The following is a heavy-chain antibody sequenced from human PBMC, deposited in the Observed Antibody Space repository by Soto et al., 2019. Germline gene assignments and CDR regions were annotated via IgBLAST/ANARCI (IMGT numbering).Heavy chain of an antibody. CDR2: IIPIFGTA. Sequence: QVQLVQSGAEVRKPGSSVRVSCKASGCSFNRHTISWVRQAPGQGLEWMGGIIPIFGTANHAQKFQGRVTIIADEATSTVYMELSSGRSDDTAIYYCARGWGYDSTDYYYASWGQGTLVIVSS. CDR1: GCSFNRHT. CDR3: ARGWGYDSTDYYYAS. J-gene: IGHJ5*02. V-gene: IGHV1-69*01. D-gene: IGHD3-22*01.